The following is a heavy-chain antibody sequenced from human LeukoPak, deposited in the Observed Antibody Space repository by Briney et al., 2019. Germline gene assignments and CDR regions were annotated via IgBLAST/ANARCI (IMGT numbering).Heavy chain of an antibody. V-gene: IGHV1-2*04. J-gene: IGHJ4*02. D-gene: IGHD6-6*01. Sequence: SVKVSCKASGYTFTGYYMHWVRQAPGQGLEWMGWINPNSGGTNYAQKFQGWVTMTRDTSISTAYMELSRLRSDDTAVYYCARVKLRYSSSKGFDYWGQGTLVTVSS. CDR1: GYTFTGYY. CDR3: ARVKLRYSSSKGFDY. CDR2: INPNSGGT.